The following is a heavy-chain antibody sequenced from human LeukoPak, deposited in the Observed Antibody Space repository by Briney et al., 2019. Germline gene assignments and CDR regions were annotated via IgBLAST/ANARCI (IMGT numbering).Heavy chain of an antibody. Sequence: SETLSLTCTVSGDSISGYYWTWIRQPAGKGLEWIGRIYTSGSTNYNPSLKSRVTMSVDTSRNQFSLKMSSLTAADTAMYYCARARGGSGSYGHFDSWGQGTLVTVSS. CDR2: IYTSGST. J-gene: IGHJ4*02. D-gene: IGHD1-26*01. V-gene: IGHV4-4*07. CDR3: ARARGGSGSYGHFDS. CDR1: GDSISGYY.